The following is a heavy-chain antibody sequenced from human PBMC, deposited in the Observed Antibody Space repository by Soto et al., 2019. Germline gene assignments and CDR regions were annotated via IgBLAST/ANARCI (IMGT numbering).Heavy chain of an antibody. V-gene: IGHV4-59*01. J-gene: IGHJ4*02. CDR2: FYYSGST. CDR1: GGSISSYY. Sequence: SETLSLTCTVSGGSISSYYWSWIRQPPGRGLEWIGYFYYSGSTNYNPSLKSRVTISVDTSKNQFSLKLSSVTAADTAVYYCARGTLTSYFDYWGQGTLVTVSS. CDR3: ARGTLTSYFDY.